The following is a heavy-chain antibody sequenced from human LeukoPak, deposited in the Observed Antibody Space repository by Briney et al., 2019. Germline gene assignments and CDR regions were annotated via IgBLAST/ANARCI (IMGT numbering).Heavy chain of an antibody. J-gene: IGHJ4*02. V-gene: IGHV4-61*01. CDR2: IYYSGST. D-gene: IGHD6-19*01. CDR3: ARAIAVAGTVGYFDY. Sequence: NSSETLSLTCTVPGGSVSSGSYYWSWIRQPPGKGLEWIGYIYYSGSTNYNPSLKSRVTISVDTPKNQFSLKLSSVTAADTAVYYCARAIAVAGTVGYFDYWGQGTLVTVSS. CDR1: GGSVSSGSYY.